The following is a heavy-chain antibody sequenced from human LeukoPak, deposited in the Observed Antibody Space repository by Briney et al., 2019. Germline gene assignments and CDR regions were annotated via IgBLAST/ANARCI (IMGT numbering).Heavy chain of an antibody. CDR2: INPNSGGT. J-gene: IGHJ4*02. Sequence: ASVKVFCKASGYTFTGYYMHWVRQAPGQGLEWMGWINPNSGGTNYAQKFQGWVTMTRDTSISTAYMELGRLRSDDTAVYYCARGYSGYDYFDYWGQGTLVTVSS. CDR1: GYTFTGYY. D-gene: IGHD5-12*01. CDR3: ARGYSGYDYFDY. V-gene: IGHV1-2*04.